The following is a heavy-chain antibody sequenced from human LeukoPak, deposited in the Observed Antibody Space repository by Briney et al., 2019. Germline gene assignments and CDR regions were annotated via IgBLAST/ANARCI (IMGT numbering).Heavy chain of an antibody. CDR1: GFIFSRHG. CDR3: AKAPVTTCRGAFCYPFDY. Sequence: GGSLRLSCAASGFIFSRHGMNWVRQAPGKGLEWVSGISPSGDITYYADSVKGRFTISRDSSKNTLFLQMNRLRPEDAAVYYCAKAPVTTCRGAFCYPFDYWGLGTLVTVSS. V-gene: IGHV3-23*01. J-gene: IGHJ4*02. D-gene: IGHD2-15*01. CDR2: ISPSGDIT.